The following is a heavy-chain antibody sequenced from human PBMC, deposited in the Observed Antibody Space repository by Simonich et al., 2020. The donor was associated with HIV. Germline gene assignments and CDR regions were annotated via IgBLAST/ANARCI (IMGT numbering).Heavy chain of an antibody. D-gene: IGHD7-27*01. Sequence: QVQLQQWGAGLLKPSETLSLTCAVYGGSFSSYYWSWIRQPPGKGLEWIGEIKHVGSTSYNPSLKSRLTISVDTSKNQFSLRLSSVTAADTAIYYCARHHELGMGWFDPWGQGTLVTVSS. V-gene: IGHV4-34*01. CDR1: GGSFSSYY. CDR3: ARHHELGMGWFDP. J-gene: IGHJ5*02. CDR2: IKHVGST.